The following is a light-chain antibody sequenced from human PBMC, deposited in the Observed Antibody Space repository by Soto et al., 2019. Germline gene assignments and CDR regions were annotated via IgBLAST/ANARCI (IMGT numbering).Light chain of an antibody. CDR3: SSYTSRSTLV. Sequence: ALTQPAIESLSPWEAVATSNTGTSSDVGGYNYVSWYQQHPGKAPKLMIYEVSNRPSGVSNRFSGSKSGNTASLTISGLQAEDEADYYCSSYTSRSTLVCGGGLNVTVL. CDR2: EVS. CDR1: SSDVGGYNY. J-gene: IGLJ2*01. V-gene: IGLV2-14*01.